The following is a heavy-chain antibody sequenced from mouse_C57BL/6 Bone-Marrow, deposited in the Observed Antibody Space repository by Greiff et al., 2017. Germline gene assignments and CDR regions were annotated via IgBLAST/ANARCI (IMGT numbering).Heavy chain of an antibody. J-gene: IGHJ1*03. CDR2: FHPYNDDT. Sequence: QVQLKESGAELVKPGASVKMSCKASGYTFTTYPIEWMKQNHGKSLEWIGNFHPYNDDTKYNEKFKGKATLTVEKSSSTVYLELSRLTSDDSAVYYCAIIYDGYYWYFDVWGTGTTVTVSS. CDR1: GYTFTTYP. V-gene: IGHV1-47*01. CDR3: AIIYDGYYWYFDV. D-gene: IGHD2-3*01.